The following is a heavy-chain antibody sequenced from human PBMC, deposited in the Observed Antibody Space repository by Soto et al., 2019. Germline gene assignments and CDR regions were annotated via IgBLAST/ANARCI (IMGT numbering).Heavy chain of an antibody. Sequence: TSETLSLTCTVSGVSINTNNYYWGWVRQPPGKGLEWIGNIFYNGSTFYNPSLRSRLTISVDTSKNQFSLRLNSVTAADAAVYYCAGFVVPASRNTGFDYWGQGTLVTVSS. D-gene: IGHD2-15*01. CDR2: IFYNGST. J-gene: IGHJ4*02. V-gene: IGHV4-39*01. CDR1: GVSINTNNYY. CDR3: AGFVVPASRNTGFDY.